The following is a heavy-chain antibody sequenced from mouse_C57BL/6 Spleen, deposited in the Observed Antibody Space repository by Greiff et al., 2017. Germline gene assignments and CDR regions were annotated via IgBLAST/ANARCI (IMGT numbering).Heavy chain of an antibody. CDR1: GFSLTSYA. CDR3: ARNSYYYGSSYGFAY. D-gene: IGHD1-1*01. CDR2: IWTGGGT. J-gene: IGHJ3*01. V-gene: IGHV2-9-1*01. Sequence: VQVVESGPGLVAPSQSLSITCTVSGFSLTSYAISWVRQPPGKGLEWLGVIWTGGGTNYNSALKSRLSISKDNSKSQVFLKMNSLQTDDTARYYCARNSYYYGSSYGFAYWGQGTLVTVSA.